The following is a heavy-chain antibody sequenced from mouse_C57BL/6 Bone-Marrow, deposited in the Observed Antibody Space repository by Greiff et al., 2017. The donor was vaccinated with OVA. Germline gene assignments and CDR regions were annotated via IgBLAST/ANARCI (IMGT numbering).Heavy chain of an antibody. Sequence: DVKLVESGGGLVQPGGSMKLSCAASGFTFSDAWMDWVRQSPEKGLEWVAEIRNKANNHATYYAESVKGRFTISRDDSKSSVYLQMNSLRAEDTGIYYCTRPYGYDGNYFDYWGQGTTLTVSS. D-gene: IGHD2-2*01. CDR2: IRNKANNHAT. J-gene: IGHJ2*01. CDR3: TRPYGYDGNYFDY. CDR1: GFTFSDAW. V-gene: IGHV6-6*01.